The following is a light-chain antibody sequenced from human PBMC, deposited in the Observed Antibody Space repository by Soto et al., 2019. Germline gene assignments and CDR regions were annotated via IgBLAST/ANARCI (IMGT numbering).Light chain of an antibody. CDR3: QQRSNWPPLFT. V-gene: IGKV3-11*01. CDR1: QSVSSY. Sequence: EIVLTQSPATLSLSPGERATLSCGASQSVSSYLAWYQQKPGQAPRLLIYDASNRATGIPARFSGSGSGTNFTLTINSLEPEDFAVYYCQQRSNWPPLFTFGPGT. CDR2: DAS. J-gene: IGKJ3*01.